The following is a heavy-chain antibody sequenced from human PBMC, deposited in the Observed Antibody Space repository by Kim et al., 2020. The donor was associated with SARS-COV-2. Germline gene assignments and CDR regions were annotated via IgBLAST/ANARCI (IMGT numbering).Heavy chain of an antibody. Sequence: SETLSLTCTVSGGSIRSTTYYWGWIRQSPGKGLEWIASIHYSGNTFHNPSLKSRVTISVDTSKNQFSLRLSSVTAADTAVHYCAGISVSGTHYYYGIDI. CDR1: GGSIRSTTYY. V-gene: IGHV4-39*01. CDR3: AGISVSGTHYYYGIDI. J-gene: IGHJ6*01. D-gene: IGHD6-19*01. CDR2: IHYSGNT.